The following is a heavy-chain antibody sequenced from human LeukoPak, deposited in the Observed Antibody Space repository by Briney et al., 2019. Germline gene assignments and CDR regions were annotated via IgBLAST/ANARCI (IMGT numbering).Heavy chain of an antibody. CDR1: GFTFSSYG. D-gene: IGHD1-26*01. V-gene: IGHV3-30*02. CDR3: AKGTVGAYEIDY. J-gene: IGHJ4*02. Sequence: PGGSLRLSWAASGFTFSSYGLHWVRQAPGRGLEWVAFIRYDGNNKYYADSVKGRFTISRDNSKNTLYLQMNSLRTEDAAVYYCAKGTVGAYEIDYWGQGTLVTVSS. CDR2: IRYDGNNK.